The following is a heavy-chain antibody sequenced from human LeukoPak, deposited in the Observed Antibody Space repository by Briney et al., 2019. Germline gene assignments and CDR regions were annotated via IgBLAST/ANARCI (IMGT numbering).Heavy chain of an antibody. Sequence: SESLSLTCTVSGGSISSYYWSWIRQPPGKGLEWIGYIYYSGSTNYNPSLKSRVTISIYTSKNQFFLRLRSVTAADTAVYYCARHSYDYVWGPWGQGTQVTVSS. J-gene: IGHJ5*02. V-gene: IGHV4-59*08. CDR2: IYYSGST. CDR3: ARHSYDYVWGP. CDR1: GGSISSYY. D-gene: IGHD3-16*01.